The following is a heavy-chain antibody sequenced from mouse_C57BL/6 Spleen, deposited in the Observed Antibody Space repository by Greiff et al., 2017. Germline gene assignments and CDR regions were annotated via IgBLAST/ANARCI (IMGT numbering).Heavy chain of an antibody. CDR3: ARRFTTGEGLYAMDY. V-gene: IGHV1-80*01. J-gene: IGHJ4*01. CDR2: IYPGDGDT. Sequence: VQLQQSGAELVKPGASVKISCKASGYAFSSYWMNWVKQRPGKGLEWIGQIYPGDGDTNYNGKFKGKATLTADKSSSTAYMQLSSLTSEDSAVYFCARRFTTGEGLYAMDYWGQGTSVTVSS. CDR1: GYAFSSYW. D-gene: IGHD1-1*01.